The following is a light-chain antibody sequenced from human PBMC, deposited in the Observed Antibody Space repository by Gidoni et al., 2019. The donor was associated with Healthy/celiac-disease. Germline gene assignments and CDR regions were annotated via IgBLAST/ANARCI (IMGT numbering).Light chain of an antibody. V-gene: IGLV2-14*01. CDR2: YVS. CDR3: SSYTSSSTLV. CDR1: SSDVGGYNY. Sequence: QSALTQPASVSGSPGQSITISCTVTSSDVGGYNYVSWYQQHPGKAPKLMIYYVSNRPSVVSNRFSGSKSGNTASLTISGLQAEDESYYYCSSYTSSSTLVFGGGTKLTVL. J-gene: IGLJ2*01.